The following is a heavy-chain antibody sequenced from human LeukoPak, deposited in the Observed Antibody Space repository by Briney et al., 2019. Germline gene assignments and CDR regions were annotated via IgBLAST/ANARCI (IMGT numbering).Heavy chain of an antibody. CDR3: ARGRTGDY. V-gene: IGHV4-34*01. CDR2: INHCGST. J-gene: IGHJ4*02. Sequence: KPSETLSLTCAVYGQHLCGYYWSWLPQPPGKGVEWIGEINHCGSTHYNPSLKSRVTISVERSRSQFPLKLSSVTAADTAVYYCARGRTGDYWGEGTLVTVSS. CDR1: GQHLCGYY. D-gene: IGHD7-27*01.